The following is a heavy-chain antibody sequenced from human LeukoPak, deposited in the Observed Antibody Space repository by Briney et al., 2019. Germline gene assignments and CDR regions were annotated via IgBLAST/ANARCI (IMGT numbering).Heavy chain of an antibody. CDR1: GFTFSSYA. D-gene: IGHD3-10*01. V-gene: IGHV3-23*01. J-gene: IGHJ6*04. CDR3: ARDPTRDDGEAMVRGAPYYGMDV. CDR2: ISGSGGST. Sequence: GGSLRLSCAASGFTFSSYAMSWVRQAPGKGLEWVSAISGSGGSTYYADSVKGRFTISRDNAKNSLYLQMNSLRAEDTAVYYCARDPTRDDGEAMVRGAPYYGMDVWGKGTTVTVSS.